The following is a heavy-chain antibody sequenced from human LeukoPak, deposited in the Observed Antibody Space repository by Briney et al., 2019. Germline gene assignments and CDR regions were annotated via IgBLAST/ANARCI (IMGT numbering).Heavy chain of an antibody. V-gene: IGHV1-2*02. D-gene: IGHD5-24*01. Sequence: ASMKVSCKASGYTFTGYYMHWVRQAPGQGLEWMGWINPNSGGTNYAQKFQGRVTMTRDTSISTAYMELSRLRSDDTAVYYCARDWDGYPGDDYWGQGTLVTVSS. J-gene: IGHJ4*02. CDR3: ARDWDGYPGDDY. CDR2: INPNSGGT. CDR1: GYTFTGYY.